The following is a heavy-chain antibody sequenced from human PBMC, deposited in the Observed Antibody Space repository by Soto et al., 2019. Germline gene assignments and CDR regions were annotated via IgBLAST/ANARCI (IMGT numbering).Heavy chain of an antibody. J-gene: IGHJ4*02. CDR1: GFTFINSE. Sequence: WGSLRLSCATSGFTFINSEMNFFRHSPGKGLEWVSYISTTGSITYYADSVRGRFTVSRDSAKNSLFLRMNSLRVEDTATYYCARGTGTTSLFLDSWGQGTLVTVSS. CDR3: ARGTGTTSLFLDS. CDR2: ISTTGSIT. D-gene: IGHD1-7*01. V-gene: IGHV3-48*03.